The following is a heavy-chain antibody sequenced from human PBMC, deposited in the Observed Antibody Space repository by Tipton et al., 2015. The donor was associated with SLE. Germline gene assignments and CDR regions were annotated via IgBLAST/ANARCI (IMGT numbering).Heavy chain of an antibody. Sequence: SLRLSCAASGFTFQDYTMHWVRQAPGKGLDWVSLISWDGTTTFYGDSVKGRFTISRDNSRNSLFLQMNSLRTEDTALYYCAKGRAHSILPDSWGQGTLVTVSS. CDR2: ISWDGTTT. D-gene: IGHD4-11*01. CDR1: GFTFQDYT. V-gene: IGHV3-43*01. CDR3: AKGRAHSILPDS. J-gene: IGHJ4*02.